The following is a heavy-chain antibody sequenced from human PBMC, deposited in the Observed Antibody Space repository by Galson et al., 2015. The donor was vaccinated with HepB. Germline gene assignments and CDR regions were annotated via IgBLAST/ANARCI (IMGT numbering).Heavy chain of an antibody. CDR2: INPNSGGT. CDR1: GYTFTGYY. D-gene: IGHD3-22*01. J-gene: IGHJ4*02. CDR3: ARELYYYDSSGYYHHGCTDY. V-gene: IGHV1-2*02. Sequence: SVKVSCKASGYTFTGYYMHWVRQAPGQGLEWMGWINPNSGGTNYAQKFQGRVTMTRDTSISTAYMELNRLRSDDTAVYYCARELYYYDSSGYYHHGCTDYWGQGTLVTVSS.